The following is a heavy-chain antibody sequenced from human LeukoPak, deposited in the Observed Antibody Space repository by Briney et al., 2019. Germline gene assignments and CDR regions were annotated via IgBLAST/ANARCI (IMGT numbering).Heavy chain of an antibody. CDR3: ARNMGDY. V-gene: IGHV3-7*04. CDR1: GFTFSSYA. CDR2: INQDGTEK. Sequence: GGSLRLSCAASGFTFSSYAMNWVRQAPGKGLEWVANINQDGTEKNYVDSVKGRFTISRDNAKNSLYLQMNSLRVEDTAVYYCARNMGDYWGQGILVTVSS. D-gene: IGHD2/OR15-2a*01. J-gene: IGHJ4*02.